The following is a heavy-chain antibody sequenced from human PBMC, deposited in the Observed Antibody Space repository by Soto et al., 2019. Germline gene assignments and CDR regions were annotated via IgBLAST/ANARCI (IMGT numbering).Heavy chain of an antibody. Sequence: QVPLQESGPGLVKPSETLSLTCTVSGGSVNNISDYWSWVRQPPGKGMEWIGYISYSSSADYNPSLCSRVTISLDTSQNQFSLKLSSVTTADTAVYCCARGVGFGYYYYHMDLWGQGTTVTVSS. CDR2: ISYSSSA. D-gene: IGHD3-10*01. CDR1: GGSVNNISDY. CDR3: ARGVGFGYYYYHMDL. J-gene: IGHJ6*02. V-gene: IGHV4-61*01.